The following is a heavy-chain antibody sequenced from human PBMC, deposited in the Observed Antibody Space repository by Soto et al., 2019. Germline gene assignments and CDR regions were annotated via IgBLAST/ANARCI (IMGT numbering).Heavy chain of an antibody. Sequence: PGGSLRLSCAASGFTFSSYGRHWVRQAPGKGLEWVAVIWYDGSNKYYANSVKGRFTISRDNSNNTLSRQMHILRVEDTAVYFCAKGGYYSLFDIWGQGTMVTVSS. D-gene: IGHD3-16*01. CDR3: AKGGYYSLFDI. V-gene: IGHV3-33*06. CDR2: IWYDGSNK. J-gene: IGHJ3*02. CDR1: GFTFSSYG.